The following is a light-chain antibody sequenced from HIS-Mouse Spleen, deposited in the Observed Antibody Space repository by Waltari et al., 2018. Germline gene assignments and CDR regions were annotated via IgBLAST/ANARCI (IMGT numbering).Light chain of an antibody. Sequence: QSALTQPRSVSGSPGQSVTISCTGTSSDVGGYNYVSWYQQHPGKAPTLMIYDVSKRPSWVPDRFSGSKSGNTASLTISGLQAEDEADYYCCSYAGSYTWVFGGGTKLTVL. V-gene: IGLV2-11*01. CDR3: CSYAGSYTWV. J-gene: IGLJ3*02. CDR2: DVS. CDR1: SSDVGGYNY.